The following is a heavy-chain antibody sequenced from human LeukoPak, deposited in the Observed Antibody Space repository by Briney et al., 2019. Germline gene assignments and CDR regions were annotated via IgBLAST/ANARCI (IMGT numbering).Heavy chain of an antibody. V-gene: IGHV1-46*01. CDR1: GYTFSTYY. Sequence: ASVKVSCKTSGYTFSTYYMHWVRQAPRQGLEWLGIIHPTDGSTSYTQKIQGRVTMTRDTATGTVYLELSSLRSEDTAVYWCARAIVGGLDYRGHGTLSTVSS. D-gene: IGHD1-26*01. J-gene: IGHJ4*01. CDR3: ARAIVGGLDY. CDR2: IHPTDGST.